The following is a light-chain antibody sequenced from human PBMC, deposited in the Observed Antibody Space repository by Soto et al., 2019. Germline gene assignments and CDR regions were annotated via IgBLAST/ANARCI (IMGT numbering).Light chain of an antibody. CDR1: QGITNY. J-gene: IGKJ3*01. CDR2: AAS. V-gene: IGKV1-27*01. Sequence: DIQMTQSRSSLSASLGDRVTITCRASQGITNYLAWYQQKPGKVPKLLIFAASTLQSGVPSRFSGSGSGTDFTLTISSLQPEDVATYYCQKSDSAPFTFGPGTKVDIK. CDR3: QKSDSAPFT.